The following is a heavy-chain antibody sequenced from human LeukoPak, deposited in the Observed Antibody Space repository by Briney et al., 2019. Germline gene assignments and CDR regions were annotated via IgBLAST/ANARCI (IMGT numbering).Heavy chain of an antibody. V-gene: IGHV4-59*01. CDR2: IYYSGST. Sequence: PSQTQSLTCTVSGGSISSYHWSWIRQPPGKGLEWIGYIYYSGSTNYNPSLKSRVTISVDTSKNQFSLKLSSVTAADTAVYYCARWGTSSLRFFDPWGQGTLVTVSS. CDR3: ARWGTSSLRFFDP. CDR1: GGSISSYH. J-gene: IGHJ5*02. D-gene: IGHD6-6*01.